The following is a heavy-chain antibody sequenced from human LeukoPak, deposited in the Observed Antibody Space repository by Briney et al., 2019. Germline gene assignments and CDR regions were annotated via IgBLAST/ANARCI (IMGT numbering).Heavy chain of an antibody. D-gene: IGHD3-10*01. J-gene: IGHJ4*02. V-gene: IGHV4-4*07. Sequence: PSETLSLTCTVSGGSISGYYWSWIRQSAGKGLEWIGRVHTSESTSYNPSLKSRVTVSVDTSKNQFSLKLSSVTAADTAVYYCARGKALSGTYYSYFDYWGQGTLVTVSS. CDR3: ARGKALSGTYYSYFDY. CDR1: GGSISGYY. CDR2: VHTSEST.